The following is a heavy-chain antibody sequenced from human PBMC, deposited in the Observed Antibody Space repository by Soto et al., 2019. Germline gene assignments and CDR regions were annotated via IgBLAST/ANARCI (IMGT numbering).Heavy chain of an antibody. CDR2: ISGSGGST. CDR1: GFTFNNYA. J-gene: IGHJ4*02. V-gene: IGHV3-23*01. Sequence: VQLLESGGGLVQPGGSLRLSCAASGFTFNNYAMTWGRQAPGKGLEWVSVISGSGGSTYYADYVKGRFTISRDNSKNTLYLQKKSIRAADTALYYCATDLAAVNGDSSGYDYWGQGTLVTVSS. CDR3: ATDLAAVNGDSSGYDY. D-gene: IGHD3-22*01.